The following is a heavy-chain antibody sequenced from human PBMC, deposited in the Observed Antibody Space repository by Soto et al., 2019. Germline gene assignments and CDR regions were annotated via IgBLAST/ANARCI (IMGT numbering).Heavy chain of an antibody. V-gene: IGHV3-53*04. D-gene: IGHD6-19*01. CDR1: GFTVSSNY. Sequence: EVQLVESGGGLVQPGGSLRLSCAASGFTVSSNYMSWVRQAPGKGLEWVSVIYSGGSTYYADSVKGRFTISRHNSKNTLHLQMHSLRAEDTAVYYCARVKFGSSSGWGISGGMDVWGQGTTVTVSS. CDR3: ARVKFGSSSGWGISGGMDV. J-gene: IGHJ6*02. CDR2: IYSGGST.